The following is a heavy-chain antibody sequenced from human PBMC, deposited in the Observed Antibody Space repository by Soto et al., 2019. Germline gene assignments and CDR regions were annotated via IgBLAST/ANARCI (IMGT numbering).Heavy chain of an antibody. J-gene: IGHJ4*02. V-gene: IGHV3-11*01. CDR2: INTLSSAI. CDR1: GFTFSDYY. CDR3: ARRLQWQLRPLDS. Sequence: QVHLMESGGGLVKPGGSLRLSSAGSGFTFSDYYMTWIRQAPGKGLEWVSYINTLSSAIYYADSVKGRFTISRDNAKNSLYLQMNSLRAEDTAVYYCARRLQWQLRPLDSWGRGTLVTVSS. D-gene: IGHD6-19*01.